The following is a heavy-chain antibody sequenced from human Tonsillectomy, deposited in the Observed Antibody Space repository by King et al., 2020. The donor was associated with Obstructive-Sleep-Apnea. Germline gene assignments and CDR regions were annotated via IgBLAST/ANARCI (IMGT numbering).Heavy chain of an antibody. CDR3: ARGSGAADVNWFDP. CDR1: GGSFSDYY. CDR2: INNSGST. V-gene: IGHV4-34*01. D-gene: IGHD6-13*01. J-gene: IGHJ5*02. Sequence: VQLQQWGAGLLKPSETLSLTCAVYGGSFSDYYWSWIRQPPGKGLEWIGEINNSGSTNYNPSLNSRVTISVDMSKNQFSLKLTSVAAADTAVYYCARGSGAADVNWFDPWGQGAPVTVSS.